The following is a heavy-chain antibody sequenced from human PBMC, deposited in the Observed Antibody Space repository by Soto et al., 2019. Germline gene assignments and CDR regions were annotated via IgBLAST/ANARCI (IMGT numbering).Heavy chain of an antibody. J-gene: IGHJ4*02. CDR2: ISYTGST. CDR1: GDSISSHY. V-gene: IGHV4-59*11. CDR3: ARIPQGYFDY. D-gene: IGHD2-21*01. Sequence: QVQLQESGPGLVKPSETLSLTCTVSGDSISSHYWSWIRQPPGKGLEWIGYISYTGSTNYNPSLKSRVTMSLDTSKNHISLSLTSVTAADTALYYCARIPQGYFDYWGQGLLVTVSS.